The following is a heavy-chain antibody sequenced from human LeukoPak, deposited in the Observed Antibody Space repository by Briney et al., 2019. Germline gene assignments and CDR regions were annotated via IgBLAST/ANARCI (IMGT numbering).Heavy chain of an antibody. CDR3: ARDYAVGESFDI. CDR2: ITSDGSST. J-gene: IGHJ3*02. V-gene: IGHV3-74*01. CDR1: GFPFKSHL. Sequence: GSLKISCSTSGFPFKSHLMHLVRQTPGGGLVWGARITSDGSSTSHADSVKGRFTISRDNAKNTLYLQMNSLRAEDTAVYYCARDYAVGESFDIWGQGTLVTVSS. D-gene: IGHD3-16*01.